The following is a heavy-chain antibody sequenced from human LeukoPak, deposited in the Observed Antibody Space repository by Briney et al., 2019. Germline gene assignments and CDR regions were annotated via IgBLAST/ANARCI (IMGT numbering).Heavy chain of an antibody. CDR1: GFTFSDYY. D-gene: IGHD3-22*01. CDR3: ARDRLDITMISYFDY. Sequence: GGSLRLSCAASGFTFSDYYMSWIRQAPGKGLEWVSYISSSGSTIYYADSVKGRFTISRDNAKNSLYLQMNSLRAEDTAVYYCARDRLDITMISYFDYWGQGTLVTVSS. J-gene: IGHJ4*02. CDR2: ISSSGSTI. V-gene: IGHV3-11*04.